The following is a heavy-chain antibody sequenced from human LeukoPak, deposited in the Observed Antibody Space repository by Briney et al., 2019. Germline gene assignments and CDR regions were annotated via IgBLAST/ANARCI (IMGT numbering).Heavy chain of an antibody. V-gene: IGHV1-69*04. CDR2: IIPILGIA. CDR3: ARGYYDILGPRTNWFDP. J-gene: IGHJ5*02. Sequence: SVKVSCKASGGTFSSYAISWVRQAPGQGLEWMGRIIPILGIANYAQKFQGRVTITADKSTSTAYMELSSLRSEDTAVYYCARGYYDILGPRTNWFDPWGQGTLVTVSS. D-gene: IGHD3-9*01. CDR1: GGTFSSYA.